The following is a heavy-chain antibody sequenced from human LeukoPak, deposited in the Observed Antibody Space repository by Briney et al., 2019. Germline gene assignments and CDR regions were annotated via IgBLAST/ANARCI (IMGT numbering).Heavy chain of an antibody. V-gene: IGHV1-2*02. D-gene: IGHD3-22*01. CDR3: ARDERYDSSGYPFDY. Sequence: GASVKVSCKASGGTFSSYAISWVRQAPGQGLEWMGWINPNNGGTNYAQKFQGRVTMTRDTSISTAYMELSRLRSDDTAVYYCARDERYDSSGYPFDYWGQGTLVTVSS. CDR2: INPNNGGT. J-gene: IGHJ4*02. CDR1: GGTFSSYA.